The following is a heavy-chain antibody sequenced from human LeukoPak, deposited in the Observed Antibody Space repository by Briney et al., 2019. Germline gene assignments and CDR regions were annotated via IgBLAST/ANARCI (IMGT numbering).Heavy chain of an antibody. CDR3: ASLQDSSGALGV. D-gene: IGHD6-19*01. CDR2: IYYSGST. Sequence: SETLSLTCTVSGGSISSYYWSWVRQPPGKGLEWIGYIYYSGSTNYNPSLKSRVTISVDTSKNQFSLKLSSVTAADTAVYYCASLQDSSGALGVWGQGTMVTVSS. V-gene: IGHV4-59*01. J-gene: IGHJ3*01. CDR1: GGSISSYY.